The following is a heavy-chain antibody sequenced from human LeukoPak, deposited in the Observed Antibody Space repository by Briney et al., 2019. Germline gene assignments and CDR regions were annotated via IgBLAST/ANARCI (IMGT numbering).Heavy chain of an antibody. Sequence: GEPLKIFRKGSGYSFTRYWIGWGRQMPGKGLEWMGSIYPGESDTRYSPSFQGQVNISDGKVLRPAYLQGKRPQVSDPALSFFARRVGRTGTTDFDYWGQGTLVSVSS. D-gene: IGHD1-1*01. V-gene: IGHV5-51*01. CDR2: IYPGESDT. J-gene: IGHJ4*02. CDR1: GYSFTRYW. CDR3: ARRVGRTGTTDFDY.